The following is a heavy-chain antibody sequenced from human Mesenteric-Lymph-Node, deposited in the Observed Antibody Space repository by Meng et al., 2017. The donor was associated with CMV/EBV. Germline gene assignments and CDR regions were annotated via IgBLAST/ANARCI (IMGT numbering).Heavy chain of an antibody. Sequence: FTFSKYDMHWVRQAPGKGLEWVSAISGSGGSTYYADSVKGRFTISRDNSKNTLYLQMNSLRAEDTAVYYCAKDQSMVRGAGYWYFDLWGRGTLVTVSS. CDR2: ISGSGGST. CDR1: FTFSKYD. V-gene: IGHV3-23*01. D-gene: IGHD3-10*01. CDR3: AKDQSMVRGAGYWYFDL. J-gene: IGHJ2*01.